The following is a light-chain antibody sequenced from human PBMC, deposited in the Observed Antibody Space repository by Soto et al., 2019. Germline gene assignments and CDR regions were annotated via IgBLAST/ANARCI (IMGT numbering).Light chain of an antibody. J-gene: IGKJ5*01. V-gene: IGKV1-13*02. CDR1: QDIRGA. CDR2: DVS. Sequence: AIQLNQSPSSLSASVGDRVTITCRASQDIRGALAWYQQKPGKAPKILIYDVSTLESGVPSRFSGSSSGTDFTLTISSLQPVDFATYYCQQFNSYPITFGQGTRLEIK. CDR3: QQFNSYPIT.